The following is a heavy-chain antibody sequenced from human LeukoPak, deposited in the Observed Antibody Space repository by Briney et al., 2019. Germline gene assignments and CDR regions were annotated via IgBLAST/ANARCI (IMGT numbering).Heavy chain of an antibody. V-gene: IGHV3-7*01. J-gene: IGHJ3*02. CDR3: ARDPTSSWETAFDM. D-gene: IGHD1-26*01. CDR1: GFAFSSYW. CDR2: IKQDGSEK. Sequence: GGSLRLSCAASGFAFSSYWMTWVRQAPGKGLEWVANIKQDGSEKNYVDSVKGRFTISRDNAKNSLSLRMNSLSAEDTAVYYRARDPTSSWETAFDMWGQGTMVTVSS.